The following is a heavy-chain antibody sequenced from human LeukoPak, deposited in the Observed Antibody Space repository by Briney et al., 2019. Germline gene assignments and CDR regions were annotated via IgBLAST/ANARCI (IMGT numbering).Heavy chain of an antibody. J-gene: IGHJ3*02. CDR1: GLTFRNYA. CDR3: AKDRDTIFGVVDMSLDAFDI. CDR2: ISGNSGNT. Sequence: GGSLRLSCAASGLTFRNYAMSWVRQAPGKGLEWVSGISGNSGNTYNTESVKGRFTISRDNSKNTLYLQMNSLRAEDTAVYYCAKDRDTIFGVVDMSLDAFDIWGQGTEVTVSS. V-gene: IGHV3-23*01. D-gene: IGHD3-3*01.